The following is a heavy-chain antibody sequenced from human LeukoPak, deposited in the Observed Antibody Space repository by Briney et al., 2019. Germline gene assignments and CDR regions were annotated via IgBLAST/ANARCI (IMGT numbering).Heavy chain of an antibody. CDR2: ITGSGGST. J-gene: IGHJ4*02. D-gene: IGHD3-10*01. CDR1: GFTFSSYA. CDR3: AKGYGSGTSRYYFDY. Sequence: GGSLRLSCAASGFTFSSYAMSWVRQAPGKGLEWVSTITGSGGSTYYADSVKGRFTISRDNSKNTLYLQMISLRAEDTAVYYYAKGYGSGTSRYYFDYWGQGTLVTVSS. V-gene: IGHV3-23*01.